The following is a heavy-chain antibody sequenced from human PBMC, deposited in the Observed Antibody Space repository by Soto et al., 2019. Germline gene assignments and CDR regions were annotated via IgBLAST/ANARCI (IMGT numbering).Heavy chain of an antibody. J-gene: IGHJ6*02. CDR1: GFTFSSYS. V-gene: IGHV3-21*01. CDR2: ISSSSSYI. CDR3: AREPSTRWNYYYGMDV. Sequence: PGGSLRLSCAASGFTFSSYSINWVRQAPWKGLEWVSSISSSSSYIYYADSVKGRFTISRDNAKNSLYLQMNSLRAEDTAVYYCAREPSTRWNYYYGMDVCGQGTTVPVCS. D-gene: IGHD2-2*01.